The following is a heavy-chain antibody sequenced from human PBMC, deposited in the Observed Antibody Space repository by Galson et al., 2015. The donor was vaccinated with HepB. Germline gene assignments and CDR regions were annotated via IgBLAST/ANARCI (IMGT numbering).Heavy chain of an antibody. V-gene: IGHV4-34*01. Sequence: SETLSLTCAVYGGSFSGYYWSWIRQPPGKGLEWIGEINHSGSTNYNPSLKSRVTISVDTSKNQFSLKLSSVTAADTAVYYCARGRVESSGWYPFDYWGQGTLVTVSS. J-gene: IGHJ4*02. CDR3: ARGRVESSGWYPFDY. CDR1: GGSFSGYY. CDR2: INHSGST. D-gene: IGHD6-19*01.